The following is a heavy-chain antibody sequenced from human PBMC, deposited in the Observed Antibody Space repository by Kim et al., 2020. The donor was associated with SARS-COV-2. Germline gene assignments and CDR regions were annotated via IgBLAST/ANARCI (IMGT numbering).Heavy chain of an antibody. Sequence: SETLSLTCTVSGGSISSYFWNWIRQPPGKGLEWVGYVSYSGSNYNPSLKSRATISVDTSKNQFSLNLNSVTTAHTAVYFCARGWIPATPLRFDPWGQGTLVTVSS. CDR3: ARGWIPATPLRFDP. J-gene: IGHJ5*02. CDR1: GGSISSYF. V-gene: IGHV4-59*13. D-gene: IGHD2-15*01. CDR2: VSYSGS.